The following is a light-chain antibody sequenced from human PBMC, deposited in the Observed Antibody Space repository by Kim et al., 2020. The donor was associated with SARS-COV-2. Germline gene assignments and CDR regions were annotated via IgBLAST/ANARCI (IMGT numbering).Light chain of an antibody. CDR1: TGTVTSGHY. CDR2: DTN. J-gene: IGLJ3*02. Sequence: QAVVTQEPSLTVSPGGTVTLTCGSSTGTVTSGHYPYWFQQKPGQAPRTLIYDTNNKHSWTPARFSGSVVGGKAALTLSGAQPEDEADYYYLLSYSGAWVFGGGTQLTVL. V-gene: IGLV7-46*01. CDR3: LLSYSGAWV.